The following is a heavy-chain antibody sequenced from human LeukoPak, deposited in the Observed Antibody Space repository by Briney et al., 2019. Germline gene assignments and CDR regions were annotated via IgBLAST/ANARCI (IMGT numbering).Heavy chain of an antibody. V-gene: IGHV3-30*04. CDR3: ARDGPPGIVVVNAFGI. CDR2: ISYDGSNK. CDR1: GFTFSSYE. D-gene: IGHD3-22*01. Sequence: PGGSLRLSCAASGFTFSSYEMNWVRQAPGKGLEWVAVISYDGSNKYYADSVKGRFTISRDNSKNTLYLQMNSLRAEDTAVYYCARDGPPGIVVVNAFGIWGQGTMVTVSS. J-gene: IGHJ3*02.